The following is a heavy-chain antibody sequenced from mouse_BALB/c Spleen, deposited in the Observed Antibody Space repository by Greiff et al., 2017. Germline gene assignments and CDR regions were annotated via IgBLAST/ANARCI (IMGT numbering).Heavy chain of an antibody. CDR2: ISSGGSYT. V-gene: IGHV5-9-3*01. J-gene: IGHJ3*01. Sequence: EVMLVESGGGLVKPGGSLKLSCAASGFTFSSYAMSWVRQTPEKRLEWVATISSGGSYTYYPDSVKGRFTLSRDNAKNTLYLQMSSLRSEDTAMYYCARHYYGPFAYWGQGTLVTVSA. D-gene: IGHD1-1*01. CDR3: ARHYYGPFAY. CDR1: GFTFSSYA.